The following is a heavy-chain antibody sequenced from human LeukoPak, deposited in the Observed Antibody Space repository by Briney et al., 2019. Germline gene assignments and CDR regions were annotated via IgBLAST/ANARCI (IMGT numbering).Heavy chain of an antibody. CDR2: IKQDGSEI. CDR1: GFTFSNYW. CDR3: ARAVDVADY. V-gene: IGHV3-7*01. J-gene: IGHJ4*02. D-gene: IGHD3-16*01. Sequence: GGSLRLSCAASGFTFSNYWMGWVRQAPGKGLEWVANIKQDGSEIYYVDSVKGRFTISRDTAKDSLYLQMNNLRVEDTAVYYCARAVDVADYWGRGTLVTVSS.